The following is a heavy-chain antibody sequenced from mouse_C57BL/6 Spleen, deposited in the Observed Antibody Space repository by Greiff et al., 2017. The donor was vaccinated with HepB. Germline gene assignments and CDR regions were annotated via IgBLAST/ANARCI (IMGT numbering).Heavy chain of an antibody. D-gene: IGHD3-1*01. CDR2: IRSKSNNYAT. CDR1: GFSFNTYA. J-gene: IGHJ1*03. V-gene: IGHV10-1*01. CDR3: VRSGLRYWYFDV. Sequence: EVHLVESGGGLVQPKGSLKLSCAASGFSFNTYAMNWVRQAPGKGLEWVARIRSKSNNYATYYADSVKDRFTISRDDSESMLYLQMNNLKTEDTAMYYCVRSGLRYWYFDVWGTGTTVTVSS.